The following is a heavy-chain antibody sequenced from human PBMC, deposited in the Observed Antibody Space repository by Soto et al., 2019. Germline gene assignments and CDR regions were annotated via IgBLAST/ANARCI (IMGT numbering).Heavy chain of an antibody. CDR1: GGHFDRFA. J-gene: IGHJ6*02. V-gene: IGHV1-69*01. D-gene: IGHD4-17*01. CDR3: ARGEDDYGDFGSMDV. Sequence: QVQLVQSGAEVQKPGSSVKVSCRASGGHFDRFALSWLRQAHGQGLEWMGGIIPFLSATTYAHKFQGRVTITADESANTLYLELRSLTSDDTAVYYCARGEDDYGDFGSMDVWGQGTSVTVSS. CDR2: IIPFLSAT.